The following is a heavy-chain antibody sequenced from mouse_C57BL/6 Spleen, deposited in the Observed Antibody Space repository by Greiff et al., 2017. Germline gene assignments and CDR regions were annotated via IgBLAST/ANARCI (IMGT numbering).Heavy chain of an antibody. J-gene: IGHJ3*01. Sequence: EVQLQQSGAELVRPGASVKLSCTASGFNFKAYSMHWVKQRPEQGLEWIGRIDPEDGDTEYAPKFQGKDTMTADTSSNTVYLQLSSLTSEDSAVYYCSTYYYDSSYPFAYWGQGTMVTVSA. V-gene: IGHV14-1*01. CDR2: IDPEDGDT. CDR3: STYYYDSSYPFAY. D-gene: IGHD1-1*01. CDR1: GFNFKAYS.